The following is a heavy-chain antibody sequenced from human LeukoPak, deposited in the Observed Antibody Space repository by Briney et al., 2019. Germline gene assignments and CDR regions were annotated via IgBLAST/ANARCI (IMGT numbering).Heavy chain of an antibody. CDR2: IKSKVDDGTT. CDR1: GFTFRNAW. J-gene: IGHJ4*02. D-gene: IGHD3-10*01. CDR3: TTDQPNYGSGSYVHHFDS. Sequence: GGSLRLSCAASGFTFRNAWMSWVRQAPGRGLEWVGRIKSKVDDGTTDYAAPVKGRFTISRDDSQNTLSMEMNSLKSEDTAVYYCTTDQPNYGSGSYVHHFDSWGQGTLDTVSS. V-gene: IGHV3-15*01.